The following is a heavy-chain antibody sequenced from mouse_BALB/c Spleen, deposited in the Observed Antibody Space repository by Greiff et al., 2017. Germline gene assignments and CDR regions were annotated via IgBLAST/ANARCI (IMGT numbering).Heavy chain of an antibody. CDR2: INPSTGYT. Sequence: VQLQESGAELAKPGASVKMSCKASGYTFTSYWMHWVKQRPGQGLEWIGYINPSTGYTEYNQKFKDKATLTADKSSSTAYMQLSSLTSEDSAVYYCASLYDGFLYAMDYWGQGTSVTVSS. D-gene: IGHD2-3*01. J-gene: IGHJ4*01. CDR3: ASLYDGFLYAMDY. CDR1: GYTFTSYW. V-gene: IGHV1-7*01.